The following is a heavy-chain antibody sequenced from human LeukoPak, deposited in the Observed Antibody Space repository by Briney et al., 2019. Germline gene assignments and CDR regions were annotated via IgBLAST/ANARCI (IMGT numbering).Heavy chain of an antibody. Sequence: GGSLRLSCAASGFTFSNYGMHWVRQAPGKGLEWVAVISYDGSNKYYADSVKGRFTISRDNSKNTLYLQMYSLRAEDTAVYYCAKEVDRQQEYYYYYYGMDVWGQGTTVTVSS. CDR3: AKEVDRQQEYYYYYYGMDV. CDR2: ISYDGSNK. V-gene: IGHV3-30*18. CDR1: GFTFSNYG. D-gene: IGHD6-13*01. J-gene: IGHJ6*02.